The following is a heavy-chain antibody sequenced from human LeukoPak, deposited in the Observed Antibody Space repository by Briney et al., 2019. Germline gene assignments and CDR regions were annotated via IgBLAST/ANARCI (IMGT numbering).Heavy chain of an antibody. CDR3: ARESDHSSGGSCFGYYYYYGMDV. D-gene: IGHD2-15*01. Sequence: PGGSLRLSCAASGFTVSSNYMSWVRQAPGKGLEWVSVIYSGGSTYYADSVKGRFTISRDNSKNTLYLQMNSLRAEDTAVYYCARESDHSSGGSCFGYYYYYGMDVWGQGTTVTVSS. CDR2: IYSGGST. CDR1: GFTVSSNY. V-gene: IGHV3-66*02. J-gene: IGHJ6*02.